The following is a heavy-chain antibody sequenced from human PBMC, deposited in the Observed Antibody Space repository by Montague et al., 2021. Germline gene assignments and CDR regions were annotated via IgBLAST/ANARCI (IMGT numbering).Heavy chain of an antibody. J-gene: IGHJ4*02. V-gene: IGHV4-61*03. D-gene: IGHD5-12*01. CDR1: GDSVSSRNHY. CDR2: IQNMVKT. Sequence: SETLSLTCTVAGDSVSSRNHYWGWVRQPPGKGLEWLGHIQNMVKTMYHPSLSSRLTISADMSKNHLSLKLTSVTAADTAVYYCGRVTAPDQATGYPFFDYWGPGKLVTVSS. CDR3: GRVTAPDQATGYPFFDY.